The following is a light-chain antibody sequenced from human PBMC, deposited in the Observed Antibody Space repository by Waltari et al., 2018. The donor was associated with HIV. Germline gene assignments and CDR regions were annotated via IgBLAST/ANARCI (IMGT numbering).Light chain of an antibody. CDR1: SSAVGTYNY. CDR3: CSYAGSSFYV. V-gene: IGLV2-11*01. CDR2: DVS. Sequence: QSALTQPRSVSGSPGPSVTIPCTGTSSAVGTYNYVSWYQQHPGKAPKLILYDVSKRPSGVPDRFSGSKSGNTASLTISGLRVEDEVDYYCCSYAGSSFYVFGTGTQVTVL. J-gene: IGLJ1*01.